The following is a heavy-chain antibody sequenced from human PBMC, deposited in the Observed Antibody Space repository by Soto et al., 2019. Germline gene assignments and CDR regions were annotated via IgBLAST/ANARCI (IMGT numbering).Heavy chain of an antibody. V-gene: IGHV3-15*07. CDR3: ATSPGYYSSSPFDF. Sequence: EVRLVESGGDLVKPGGSLRLSCAVFDFSFNEAWMTWVRQAPGRGLEWVGHIKSKIDGGTTDYAAPVNGRFTILRDDSKNTLYLQMNNLKTEDTAVYYCATSPGYYSSSPFDFWGPGTLVTVSS. J-gene: IGHJ4*01. CDR2: IKSKIDGGTT. D-gene: IGHD5-12*01. CDR1: DFSFNEAW.